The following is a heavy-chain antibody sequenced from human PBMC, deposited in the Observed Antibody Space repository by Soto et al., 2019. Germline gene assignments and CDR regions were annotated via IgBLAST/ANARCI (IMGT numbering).Heavy chain of an antibody. CDR2: MNPNNGNT. CDR1: GYTFTDYD. D-gene: IGHD7-27*01. V-gene: IGHV1-8*01. CDR3: AKGPRNWGVDY. J-gene: IGHJ4*02. Sequence: QVQLVQSGAEVKKPGASVKVSCKASGYTFTDYDINWFRQATGQGLEWMGWMNPNNGNTGYAQNFQGRVTMTRSTSISTAHMELSTLRSEDTAVYYCAKGPRNWGVDYWGQGTLVTVSS.